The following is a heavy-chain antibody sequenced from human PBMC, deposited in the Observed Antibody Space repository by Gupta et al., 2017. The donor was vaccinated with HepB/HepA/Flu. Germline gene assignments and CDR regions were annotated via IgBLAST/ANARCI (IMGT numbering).Heavy chain of an antibody. CDR3: ASAGVDTALQWPMNRLPFGFYYYYGMDV. V-gene: IGHV3-30-3*01. D-gene: IGHD5-18*01. CDR1: GLTFSSFA. J-gene: IGHJ6*02. Sequence: QVQLVESGGGVVQLGRSLRLYCAAPGLTFSSFAMHWFRQAPGKGLGWVAVISYDGSKKYYADSVQGRFTISRDNSKSTLYLQMNSLRAEDTAVYYCASAGVDTALQWPMNRLPFGFYYYYGMDVWGQGTTVTVSS. CDR2: ISYDGSKK.